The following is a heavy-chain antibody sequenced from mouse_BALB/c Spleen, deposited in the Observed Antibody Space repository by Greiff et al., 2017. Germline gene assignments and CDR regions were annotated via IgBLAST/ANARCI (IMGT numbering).Heavy chain of an antibody. D-gene: IGHD2-1*01. J-gene: IGHJ4*01. CDR2: IDPANGNT. V-gene: IGHV14-3*02. Sequence: VQLQQSGAELVKPGASVKLSCTASGFNIKDTYMHWVKQRPEQGLEWIGRIDPANGNTKYDPKFQGKATITADTSSNTAYLQLSSLTSEDTAVYYCARYGNYAYYAMDYWGQGTSVTVSS. CDR3: ARYGNYAYYAMDY. CDR1: GFNIKDTY.